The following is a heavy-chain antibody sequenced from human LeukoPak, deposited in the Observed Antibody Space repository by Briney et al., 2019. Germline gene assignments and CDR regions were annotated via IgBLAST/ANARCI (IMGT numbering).Heavy chain of an antibody. D-gene: IGHD3-9*01. J-gene: IGHJ6*01. CDR1: GYVFTGYY. V-gene: IGHV1-2*06. CDR3: ARSLRYFDWFRPCCYGMDV. Sequence: GASVKVSCKASGYVFTGYYMHWVRQAPGQGLEWMGRINPNTGGTNYTQKFQGRVTMTRDTSISTAYLELSRLTSDDTAMYYCARSLRYFDWFRPCCYGMDVWGQGTTVIVSS. CDR2: INPNTGGT.